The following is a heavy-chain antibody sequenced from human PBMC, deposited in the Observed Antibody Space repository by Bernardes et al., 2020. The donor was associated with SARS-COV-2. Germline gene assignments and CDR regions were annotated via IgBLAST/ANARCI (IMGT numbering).Heavy chain of an antibody. CDR1: GFTFSSYA. Sequence: GGSLILSCAASGFTFSSYAMSWVRQAPGKGLEWVSGISGSGGSTYYSDSVKGRFSISRDNSKNTLYLQMNSLRAEDTAIYYCAKDLVFRGYCSSSSCYTPPEYFQHWGQGTLVTVSS. J-gene: IGHJ1*01. V-gene: IGHV3-23*01. CDR3: AKDLVFRGYCSSSSCYTPPEYFQH. D-gene: IGHD2-2*02. CDR2: ISGSGGST.